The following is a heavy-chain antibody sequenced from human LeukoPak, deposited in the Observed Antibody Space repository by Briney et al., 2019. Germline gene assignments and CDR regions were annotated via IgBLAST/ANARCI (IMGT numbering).Heavy chain of an antibody. D-gene: IGHD3-10*01. CDR3: ASGKVRGVIENWFDP. Sequence: SVTVSCKVSGGSFSSYSISWVRQAPGQGLEWMGRIIPILGIANYAQKFQGRVTITADKSTSTAYMELSSLRSEDTAVYYCASGKVRGVIENWFDPWGQGTLVTVSS. CDR1: GGSFSSYS. J-gene: IGHJ5*02. V-gene: IGHV1-69*02. CDR2: IIPILGIA.